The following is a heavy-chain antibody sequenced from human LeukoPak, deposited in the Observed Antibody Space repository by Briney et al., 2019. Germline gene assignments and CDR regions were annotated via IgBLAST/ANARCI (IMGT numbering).Heavy chain of an antibody. CDR3: AKGGQDFDFWRFDL. D-gene: IGHD3-3*01. V-gene: IGHV3-23*01. Sequence: PGGSLRVSCAASGFTFSDSAVSWVRHSPGEGLKWVSSISNTGGRTYYADSVKGRFTITRDNSRNTVDLQMNSLRAGDTAKYYCAKGGQDFDFWRFDLWGQGILVIVSS. CDR2: ISNTGGRT. J-gene: IGHJ5*02. CDR1: GFTFSDSA.